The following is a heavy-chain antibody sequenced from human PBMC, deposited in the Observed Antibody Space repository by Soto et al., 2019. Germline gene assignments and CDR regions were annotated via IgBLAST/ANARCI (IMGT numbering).Heavy chain of an antibody. D-gene: IGHD3-22*01. CDR2: ISYDGSNK. Sequence: GGSLRLSCAASGFTFSSYAMRWVRQAPGKGLEWVAVISYDGSNKYYADSVKGRFTISRDNSKNTLYLQMNSLRAEDTAVYYCARGVGLDYYDSSGYPFYYLGQGTLVTVSS. CDR1: GFTFSSYA. J-gene: IGHJ4*02. CDR3: ARGVGLDYYDSSGYPFYY. V-gene: IGHV3-30-3*01.